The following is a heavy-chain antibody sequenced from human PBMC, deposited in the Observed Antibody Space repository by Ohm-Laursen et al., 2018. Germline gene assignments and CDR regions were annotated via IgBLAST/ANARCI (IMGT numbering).Heavy chain of an antibody. J-gene: IGHJ4*02. V-gene: IGHV1-69*06. CDR1: GGTFSSYA. D-gene: IGHD3-22*01. CDR3: ASTRAFSGYGDY. CDR2: IIPIFGTA. Sequence: ASVKVSCKASGGTFSSYAISWVRQAPGQGLEWMGGIIPIFGTAKYAQKFQGRVTITADKSTSTAYMELSSLRSEDTAVYYCASTRAFSGYGDYWGQGTLVTVSS.